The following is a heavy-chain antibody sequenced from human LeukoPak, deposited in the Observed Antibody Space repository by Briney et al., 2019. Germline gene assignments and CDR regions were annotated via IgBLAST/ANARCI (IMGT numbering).Heavy chain of an antibody. CDR3: ARGTFDYDFWSGYPRRGGYYMDV. CDR2: MNPNSGNT. V-gene: IGHV1-8*03. CDR1: GYTFTSYD. D-gene: IGHD3-3*01. J-gene: IGHJ6*03. Sequence: ASVKVSCKASGYTFTSYDINWVRQATGQGLEWMGWMNPNSGNTGYAQKFQGRVTITRNTSISTAYMELSSLRSEDTAVYYCARGTFDYDFWSGYPRRGGYYMDVWGKGTTVTVSS.